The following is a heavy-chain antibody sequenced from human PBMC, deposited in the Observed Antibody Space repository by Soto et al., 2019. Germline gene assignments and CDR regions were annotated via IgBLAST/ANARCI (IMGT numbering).Heavy chain of an antibody. Sequence: QVQLVQSGAEEKKPGASVKVSCKASGYTFTSYAMRWVRQAPGQRLERMGWITAGNGNTKYSQKFQGRVTITRDKSASTAYVELISLRSEDTTVYYCARDLEYPLLYYWGQGTLVTVSS. J-gene: IGHJ4*02. V-gene: IGHV1-3*05. CDR3: ARDLEYPLLYY. CDR2: ITAGNGNT. CDR1: GYTFTSYA. D-gene: IGHD2-2*01.